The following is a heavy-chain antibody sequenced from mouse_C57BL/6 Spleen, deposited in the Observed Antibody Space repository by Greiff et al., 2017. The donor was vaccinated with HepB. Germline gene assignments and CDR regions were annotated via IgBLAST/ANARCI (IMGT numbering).Heavy chain of an antibody. D-gene: IGHD1-1*02. CDR2: IRSKSNNYAT. CDR1: GFSFNTYA. Sequence: EPGGGLVQPKGSLKLSCAASGFSFNTYAMNWVRQAPGKGLEWVARIRSKSNNYATYYADSVKDRFTISRDDSESMLYLQMNNLKTEDTAMYYCVRGGRDLDYWGQGTTLTVSS. CDR3: VRGGRDLDY. V-gene: IGHV10-1*01. J-gene: IGHJ2*01.